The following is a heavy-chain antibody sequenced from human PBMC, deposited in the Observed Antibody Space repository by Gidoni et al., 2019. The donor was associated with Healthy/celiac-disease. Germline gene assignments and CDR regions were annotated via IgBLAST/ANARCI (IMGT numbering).Heavy chain of an antibody. J-gene: IGHJ6*02. D-gene: IGHD5-12*01. CDR3: TRTRSGYSGYDLYYYGMDV. V-gene: IGHV3-73*02. CDR1: VSTFSGSA. Sequence: EVQLVESGGGLVQLGGSLTLPCAASVSTFSGSAMPWGRQASGKGLEWVWRIRSKANSYATEYAASVKGRFTISRDDSKNTAYLQMNSLKTEDTAVYYCTRTRSGYSGYDLYYYGMDVWGQGTTVTVSS. CDR2: IRSKANSYAT.